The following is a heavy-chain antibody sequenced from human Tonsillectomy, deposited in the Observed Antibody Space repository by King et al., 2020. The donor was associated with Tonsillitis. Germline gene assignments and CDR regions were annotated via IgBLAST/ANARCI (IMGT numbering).Heavy chain of an antibody. Sequence: VTLKESGPALVKPTQTLTLTCTFSGFSLSTSGMCVSWIRQPPGKALEWLALIDWDEDKYYSTSLKTRLTISKDNSKNQVVLTMTNMDPVDTATYYCARIWFGELSIPGTYSYYGMDVWGQGTTVTVSS. CDR2: IDWDEDK. J-gene: IGHJ6*02. CDR3: ARIWFGELSIPGTYSYYGMDV. D-gene: IGHD3-10*01. V-gene: IGHV2-70*01. CDR1: GFSLSTSGMC.